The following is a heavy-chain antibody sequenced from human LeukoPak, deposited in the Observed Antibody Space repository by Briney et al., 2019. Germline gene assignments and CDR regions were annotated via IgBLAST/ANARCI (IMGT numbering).Heavy chain of an antibody. CDR3: ARGVVITGLDY. J-gene: IGHJ4*02. CDR2: IYHTGTT. D-gene: IGHD3-3*01. Sequence: SETLSLTCTVSGGSIRSYYWSWIRQTPGKGLEWIGSIYHTGTTYYNPSLKTRVTIYVDTSKNQFSLMLTSVTAADTAVYYCARGVVITGLDYWGQGTLVTVSS. CDR1: GGSIRSYY. V-gene: IGHV4-59*01.